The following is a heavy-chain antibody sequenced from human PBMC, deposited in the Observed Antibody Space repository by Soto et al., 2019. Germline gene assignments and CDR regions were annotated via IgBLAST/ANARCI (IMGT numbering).Heavy chain of an antibody. D-gene: IGHD3-22*01. J-gene: IGHJ4*02. CDR1: RFTVSSYW. V-gene: IGHV3-74*01. CDR3: ARDLSYYYDSSGYYPDGY. Sequence: LRLSCAASRFTVSSYWMHLVRQAPGKGLVWVSRINSDGSSTSYADSVKGRFTISRDNAKNTLYLQMNSLRAEDTAVYYCARDLSYYYDSSGYYPDGYWGQGTLVTVSS. CDR2: INSDGSST.